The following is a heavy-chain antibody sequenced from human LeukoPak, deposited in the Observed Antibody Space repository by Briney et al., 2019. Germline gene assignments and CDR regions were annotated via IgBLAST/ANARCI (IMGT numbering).Heavy chain of an antibody. Sequence: PSGTLSLTCTVSNGPLTSTKWWSWARQPPGKGLEWSGEISHTGSTNYNPSFNSRVTMSVDKSKNQFSLNLKSVTAADTALYYCASSSLAVVVTYGFDIWGRGTAVTVSS. J-gene: IGHJ3*02. V-gene: IGHV4-4*02. CDR3: ASSSLAVVVTYGFDI. CDR1: NGPLTSTKW. CDR2: ISHTGST. D-gene: IGHD3-22*01.